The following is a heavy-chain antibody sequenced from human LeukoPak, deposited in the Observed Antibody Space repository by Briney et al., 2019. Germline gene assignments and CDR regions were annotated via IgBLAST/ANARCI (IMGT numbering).Heavy chain of an antibody. J-gene: IGHJ4*02. Sequence: ASVKVSCKASGYTFTSYGISWVRQAPGQGLEWMGWISAYNGNTNYAQKFQGRVTMTTDTSTSTAYMELRSLRSDDMAVYYCARAVPNSSSWYPTGDYWGQGTLVTVSS. CDR1: GYTFTSYG. CDR2: ISAYNGNT. CDR3: ARAVPNSSSWYPTGDY. V-gene: IGHV1-18*03. D-gene: IGHD6-13*01.